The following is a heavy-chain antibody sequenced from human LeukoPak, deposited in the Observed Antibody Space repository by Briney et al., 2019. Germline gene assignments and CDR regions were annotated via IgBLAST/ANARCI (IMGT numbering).Heavy chain of an antibody. V-gene: IGHV3-21*01. CDR2: ISSSSSYI. CDR1: GFTFSSYS. CDR3: ARDGYGDGGHFDY. D-gene: IGHD4-17*01. Sequence: GSLRLSCAASGFTFSSYSMNWVGQAPGKGLEWFSSISSSSSYIYYADSVKGRFTISRDNAKNSLYLQMNSLRAEDTAVYYCARDGYGDGGHFDYWGQGTLVTVSS. J-gene: IGHJ4*02.